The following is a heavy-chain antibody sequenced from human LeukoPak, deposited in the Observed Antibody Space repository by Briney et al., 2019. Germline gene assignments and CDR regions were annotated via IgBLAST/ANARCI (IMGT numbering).Heavy chain of an antibody. CDR2: IYYSWGT. V-gene: IGHV4-59*01. CDR1: GGSISSYY. D-gene: IGHD5-12*01. CDR3: ARGLEATFRSAWWFDP. J-gene: IGHJ5*02. Sequence: PSETLSLTCTVSGGSISSYYWSWIRQPPGKGLGWVGYIYYSWGTNYNPSLKSRVTISVDTSKNQFSLKLSSVTAADTAVYYCARGLEATFRSAWWFDPWGQGTLVTVSS.